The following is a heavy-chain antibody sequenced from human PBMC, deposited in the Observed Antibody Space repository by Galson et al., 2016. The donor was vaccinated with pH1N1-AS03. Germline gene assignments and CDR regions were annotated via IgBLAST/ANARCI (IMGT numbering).Heavy chain of an antibody. V-gene: IGHV4-39*07. CDR3: ARHVSGSYPNNLDY. CDR1: GDSINSSPYY. D-gene: IGHD1-26*01. J-gene: IGHJ4*02. Sequence: SETLSLTCTVSGDSINSSPYYWGWIRQPPGKGLEWIGTIYYRGATYYSPSLKSRVTISIDTSKNQFSLNLRSVTAADTAVCYCARHVSGSYPNNLDYWGQGTLVIVSS. CDR2: IYYRGAT.